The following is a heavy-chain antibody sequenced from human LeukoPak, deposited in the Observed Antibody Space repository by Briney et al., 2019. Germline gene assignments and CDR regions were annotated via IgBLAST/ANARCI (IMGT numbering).Heavy chain of an antibody. CDR1: GLTFSNAW. J-gene: IGHJ4*02. V-gene: IGHV3-15*01. CDR3: TTELDVRPNHY. D-gene: IGHD1-14*01. CDR2: IKRKSDGGTT. Sequence: GGSLRLSCAASGLTFSNAWMSWVRQAPGKGLEWVGRIKRKSDGGTTDYAAPVKGRFAISRDDSKDTLYLQMNSLKSEDTAVYYCTTELDVRPNHYWGQGTLVTVSS.